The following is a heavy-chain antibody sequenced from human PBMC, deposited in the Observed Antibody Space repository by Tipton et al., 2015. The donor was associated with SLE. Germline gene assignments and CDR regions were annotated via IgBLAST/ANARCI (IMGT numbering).Heavy chain of an antibody. CDR3: ARGDLYSDYVWGTLRGAFDI. CDR2: INHRGST. J-gene: IGHJ3*02. D-gene: IGHD3-16*01. Sequence: TLSLTCAVYGGSFSGYYWSWIRQPPGKGLEWIGEINHRGSTNYNPSLKSGLTISIDTSKNQFSLRLSSVAAADTALYYCARGDLYSDYVWGTLRGAFDIWGQGTVVPVSS. V-gene: IGHV4-34*01. CDR1: GGSFSGYY.